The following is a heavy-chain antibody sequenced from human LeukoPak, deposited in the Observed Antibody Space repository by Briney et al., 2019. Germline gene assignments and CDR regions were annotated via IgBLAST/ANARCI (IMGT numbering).Heavy chain of an antibody. CDR2: INHSGST. Sequence: SETLSLTCAVYGGSFSGYYWSWIRQPPGKGLEWIGEINHSGSTNYNPSLKSRVTISVDTSKNQFSLKLSSVTAADTAVYYCAIDKELGISAFDIWGQATMVTVSS. CDR3: AIDKELGISAFDI. CDR1: GGSFSGYY. D-gene: IGHD7-27*01. J-gene: IGHJ3*02. V-gene: IGHV4-34*01.